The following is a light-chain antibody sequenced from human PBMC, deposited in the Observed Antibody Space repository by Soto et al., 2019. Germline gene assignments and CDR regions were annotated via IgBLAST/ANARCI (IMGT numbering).Light chain of an antibody. CDR2: DNN. CDR1: RAKIGNSY. V-gene: IGLV1-51*01. CDR3: GAWDSGLNGVL. Sequence: QSVLTQPPSVSAAPGQKVTISCSGSRAKIGNSYVSWHQQFPGTTPRLLIYDNNQRPSGIPDRFSGSKSGTSATLDITGLQTGDEADYYCGAWDSGLNGVLFGGGTKVTVL. J-gene: IGLJ3*02.